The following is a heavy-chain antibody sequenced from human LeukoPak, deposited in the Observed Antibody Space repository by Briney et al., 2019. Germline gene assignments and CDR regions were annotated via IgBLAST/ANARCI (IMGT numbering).Heavy chain of an antibody. D-gene: IGHD1-1*01. CDR1: RFTFSACG. CDR2: ISFDGSHK. Sequence: GGSLRLSCAASRFTFSACGMHWVRQAPGKGLEWVAAISFDGSHKYYADSVKGRFTISRDNSMNTLYLQMNSLRAEDTAVYCCAKGTAVDRQYFENWGQGTLVTVSS. CDR3: AKGTAVDRQYFEN. J-gene: IGHJ4*02. V-gene: IGHV3-30*18.